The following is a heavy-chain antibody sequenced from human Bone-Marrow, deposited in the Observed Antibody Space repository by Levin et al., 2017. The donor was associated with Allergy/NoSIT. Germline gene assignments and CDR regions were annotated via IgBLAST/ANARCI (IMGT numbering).Heavy chain of an antibody. D-gene: IGHD2-2*01. Sequence: LSLTCAASGFTFSDYYMSWIRQAPGKGLEWVSYIGGSGGNIYYADSVKGRFTISRDNAKSSLYLQMNSLRAEDTAVYYCARLGYCSTTSCKGDWFDPWGQGTLVTVSS. V-gene: IGHV3-11*01. CDR2: IGGSGGNI. CDR1: GFTFSDYY. J-gene: IGHJ5*02. CDR3: ARLGYCSTTSCKGDWFDP.